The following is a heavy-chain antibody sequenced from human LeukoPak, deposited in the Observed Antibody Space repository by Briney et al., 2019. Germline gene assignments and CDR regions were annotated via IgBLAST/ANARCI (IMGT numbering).Heavy chain of an antibody. D-gene: IGHD3-22*01. J-gene: IGHJ4*02. Sequence: GGSLRLSCAASGFTFSSYSMNWVRQAPGKGLEWVSSISSNSSYIYYADSVKGRFTISRDNAKNSLYLQMNRLRAEDTAVYHCARVPNYYDSSGYYSYWGQGTLVTVSS. V-gene: IGHV3-21*01. CDR3: ARVPNYYDSSGYYSY. CDR2: ISSNSSYI. CDR1: GFTFSSYS.